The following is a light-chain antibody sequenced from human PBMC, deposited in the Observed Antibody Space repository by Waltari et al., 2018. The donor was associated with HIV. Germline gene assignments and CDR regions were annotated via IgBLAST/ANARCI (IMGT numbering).Light chain of an antibody. CDR2: EGN. CDR1: SGNIADNY. V-gene: IGLV6-57*02. J-gene: IGLJ2*01. CDR3: QAYARSGVV. Sequence: NFMLTQPHSVSESPGKTIVISCTGSSGNIADNYVQWYQQRPGSAPTTVFYEGNQRHAGVPERFSAAIDSSSNSASVTIAGLRPEDESDYCGQAYARSGVVFGGGTKLTVL.